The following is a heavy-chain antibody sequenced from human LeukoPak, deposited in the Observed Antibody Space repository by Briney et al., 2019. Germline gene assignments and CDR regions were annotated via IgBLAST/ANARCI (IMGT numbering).Heavy chain of an antibody. J-gene: IGHJ4*02. V-gene: IGHV3-64*01. CDR1: GFTFSSYA. CDR2: ISTNGGST. Sequence: GGSLRLSCSASGFTFSSYAMHWVRQAPGRGLEYVSAISTNGGSTYYANSVKGRFTISRDNSKNTLYLQMGSVRAEDMAVYYCARWGSTSCYDYWGQGTLVTVSS. D-gene: IGHD2-2*01. CDR3: ARWGSTSCYDY.